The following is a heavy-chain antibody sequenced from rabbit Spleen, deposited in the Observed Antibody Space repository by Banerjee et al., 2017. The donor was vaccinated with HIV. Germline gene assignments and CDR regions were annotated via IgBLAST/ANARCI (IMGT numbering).Heavy chain of an antibody. J-gene: IGHJ4*01. CDR2: IYTGDGNT. D-gene: IGHD4-2*01. CDR3: ARDGAADSVYFDL. V-gene: IGHV1S45*01. Sequence: QEQLEESGGDLVKPEGSLTLTCTASGSSFNNSYWMFWVRQAPGKGLEWIGCIYTGDGNTFYASWAKGRFTISKTSSTTVTLQMPSLTAADTATYFCARDGAADSVYFDLWGPGTLVTVS. CDR1: GSSFNNSYW.